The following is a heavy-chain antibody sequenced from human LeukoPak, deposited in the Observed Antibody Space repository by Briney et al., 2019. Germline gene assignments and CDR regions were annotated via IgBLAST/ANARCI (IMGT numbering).Heavy chain of an antibody. D-gene: IGHD6-19*01. CDR2: INPKSGGT. J-gene: IGHJ4*02. Sequence: ASVKVSCKASGYTFTGYYMHWVRQAPGQGLEWMGWINPKSGGTNYAQKFQGRVTMTRGTSISTAYMELSRLTSDDTAVYFCAREAVAGNYFDYWGQGTLVTVSS. CDR1: GYTFTGYY. V-gene: IGHV1-2*02. CDR3: AREAVAGNYFDY.